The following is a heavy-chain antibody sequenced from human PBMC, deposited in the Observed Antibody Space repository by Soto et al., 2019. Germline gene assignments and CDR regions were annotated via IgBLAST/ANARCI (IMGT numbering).Heavy chain of an antibody. CDR2: VSTSGRST. D-gene: IGHD2-15*01. Sequence: GGSLRLSCSASGFIFSESTICFFRQVPGKGLEAISAVSTSGRSTYYADSVKDRFTISRDNSKNTLFLQMGSLRPEDTAIYYCVKQAHGLDGVAFDYWGQGTQVTVSS. J-gene: IGHJ4*02. V-gene: IGHV3-64D*06. CDR1: GFIFSEST. CDR3: VKQAHGLDGVAFDY.